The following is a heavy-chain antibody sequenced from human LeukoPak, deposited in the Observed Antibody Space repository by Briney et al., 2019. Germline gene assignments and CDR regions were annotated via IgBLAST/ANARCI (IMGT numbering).Heavy chain of an antibody. Sequence: GGSLRLSCAASGFTFSSYAMHWVRQAPGKGLEYVSAISSNGGSTYYANSVKGRFTISRDNSKNTLYLQMGSLRAEDMAVYYCARAPPYYYDSSGYYDAYYYYMDVWGKGTTVTVSS. CDR2: ISSNGGST. CDR3: ARAPPYYYDSSGYYDAYYYYMDV. J-gene: IGHJ6*03. CDR1: GFTFSSYA. V-gene: IGHV3-64*01. D-gene: IGHD3-22*01.